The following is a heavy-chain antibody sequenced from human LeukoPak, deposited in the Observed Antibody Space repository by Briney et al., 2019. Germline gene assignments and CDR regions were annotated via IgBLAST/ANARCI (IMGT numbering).Heavy chain of an antibody. Sequence: ASVKVSCKASGYTFTSYGISWVRHAPGQGLEWMGWISAYNGNTNYAQKLQGRVTMTTDTSTSTAYMALRSLRSDDTAVYYCARSSRVPAAQDYWGQGTLVTVSS. CDR1: GYTFTSYG. J-gene: IGHJ4*02. CDR3: ARSSRVPAAQDY. CDR2: ISAYNGNT. V-gene: IGHV1-18*01. D-gene: IGHD2-2*01.